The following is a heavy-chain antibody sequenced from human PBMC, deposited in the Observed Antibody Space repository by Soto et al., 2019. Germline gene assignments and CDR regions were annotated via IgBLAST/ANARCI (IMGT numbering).Heavy chain of an antibody. Sequence: SETMSLTCAVSGYSISSSNLWGWIRQPPGKGLEWIGYIYYSGSTYYNPSLKSRVTMSVDTSKNQFSLKLSSVTAVDTAVYYCARNFRSPMTTVTTSHYYYYYYMDVWGKGTTVTVSS. J-gene: IGHJ6*03. CDR3: ARNFRSPMTTVTTSHYYYYYYMDV. CDR2: IYYSGST. V-gene: IGHV4-28*01. CDR1: GYSISSSNL. D-gene: IGHD4-17*01.